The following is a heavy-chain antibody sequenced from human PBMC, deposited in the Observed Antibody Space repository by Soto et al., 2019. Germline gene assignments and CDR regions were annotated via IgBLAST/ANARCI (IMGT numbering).Heavy chain of an antibody. CDR1: GGCIDAATYY. D-gene: IGHD3-9*01. Sequence: TLPLPCSLSGGCIDAATYYWTWVRQVPGKGLECIGNIYYTGTTFYNPSLNSRVNIVLDISKNQFSLNPISVTDADTAVYFCARDKGYYEFFTGSHYYYFMEVWGRGNPVTVSS. CDR2: IYYTGTT. J-gene: IGHJ6*02. CDR3: ARDKGYYEFFTGSHYYYFMEV. V-gene: IGHV4-31*03.